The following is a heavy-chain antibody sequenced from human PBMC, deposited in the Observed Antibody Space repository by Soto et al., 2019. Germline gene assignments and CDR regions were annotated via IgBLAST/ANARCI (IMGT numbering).Heavy chain of an antibody. V-gene: IGHV3-23*01. Sequence: PGGSLRLSCVGSGFNFDSHAMSWVRQAPGKGLEWVSSVSPSGASTHFPDFLKGRFSSSRDNSKNTVYLEMSNLRVEDTAVYYCAKDLPLWSGYSFSENHWGQGTLVTVSS. CDR3: AKDLPLWSGYSFSENH. D-gene: IGHD3-3*01. CDR2: VSPSGAST. J-gene: IGHJ4*02. CDR1: GFNFDSHA.